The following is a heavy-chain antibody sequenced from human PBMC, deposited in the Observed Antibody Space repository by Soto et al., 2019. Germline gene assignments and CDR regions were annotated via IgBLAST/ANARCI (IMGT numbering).Heavy chain of an antibody. V-gene: IGHV3-30*03. CDR1: GFTFSSYG. J-gene: IGHJ4*02. Sequence: QVQLVESGGGVVQPGRSLRLSCAASGFTFSSYGMHWVRQAPGKGLEWVAVISYDGSNKYYADSVKGRFTISRDNSKNTLYLQMNSLRAEDTAVYYCALSSGYSYGNFDYWGQGTLVTVSS. D-gene: IGHD5-18*01. CDR2: ISYDGSNK. CDR3: ALSSGYSYGNFDY.